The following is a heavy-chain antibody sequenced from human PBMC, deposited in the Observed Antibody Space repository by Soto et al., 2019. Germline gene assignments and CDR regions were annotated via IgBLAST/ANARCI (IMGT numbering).Heavy chain of an antibody. V-gene: IGHV1-2*02. Sequence: ASVKVSCKASGYTFTGYYMHWVRQAPGQGLEWMGWINPNSGGTNYAQKFQGRVTMTTDTSTSTAYMELRSLRSDDTAVYYCAREIGGVVSTDYWGQGTLVTVSS. J-gene: IGHJ4*02. CDR3: AREIGGVVSTDY. CDR1: GYTFTGYY. D-gene: IGHD3-16*01. CDR2: INPNSGGT.